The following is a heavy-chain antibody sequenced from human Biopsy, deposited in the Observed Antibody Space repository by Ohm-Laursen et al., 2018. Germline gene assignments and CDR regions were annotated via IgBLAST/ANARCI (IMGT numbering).Heavy chain of an antibody. J-gene: IGHJ3*01. V-gene: IGHV4-61*01. CDR2: IYNDVST. Sequence: PSDTLSLTWTVSGASVSSGSYDWSWIRQPPGKGLEWIGNIYNDVSTKYNPSLRSRVTISADKSANQFSLKLRSVTAADTAVYYCARGYAGLYEAFDFWGQGTVVTVAS. D-gene: IGHD5-18*01. CDR1: GASVSSGSYD. CDR3: ARGYAGLYEAFDF.